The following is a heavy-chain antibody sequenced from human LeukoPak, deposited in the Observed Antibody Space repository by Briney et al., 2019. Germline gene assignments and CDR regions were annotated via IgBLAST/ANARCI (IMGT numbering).Heavy chain of an antibody. CDR3: ARDGDSGSYSTFDY. CDR2: INPSSGGT. V-gene: IGHV1-46*01. CDR1: GYTFTGYY. J-gene: IGHJ4*02. D-gene: IGHD1-26*01. Sequence: ASVKVSCKASGYTFTGYYLHWVRQAPGQGLEWMGWINPSSGGTSHAQKFQGRVTMTRDTSTSTVYMDLSSLRSEDTAVYYCARDGDSGSYSTFDYWGQGTLVTVSS.